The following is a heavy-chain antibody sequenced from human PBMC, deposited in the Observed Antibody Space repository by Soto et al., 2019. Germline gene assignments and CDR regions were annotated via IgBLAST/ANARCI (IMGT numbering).Heavy chain of an antibody. D-gene: IGHD3-10*01. Sequence: SVKVSCKAPVGTLSSYAISLVRQAPGQGLEWMGGIIPIFGTANYAQKFQGRVTITADESTSTAYMELSSLRSEDTAVYYCARGRVLWFGELLTHYGMDVWGQGTTVTVSS. V-gene: IGHV1-69*13. CDR2: IIPIFGTA. J-gene: IGHJ6*02. CDR3: ARGRVLWFGELLTHYGMDV. CDR1: VGTLSSYA.